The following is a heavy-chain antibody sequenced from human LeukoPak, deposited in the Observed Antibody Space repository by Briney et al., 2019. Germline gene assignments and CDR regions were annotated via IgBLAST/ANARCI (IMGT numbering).Heavy chain of an antibody. Sequence: LSLTCTVSGGSISSGGYYWSWLRQAPGKGLEWVAVITYDRSNKYYADSVKGRFTISRDNAKNSLYLQMNSLRAEDTAVYYCARDRDYGGNSGVDAFDIWGQGTMVTVS. CDR3: ARDRDYGGNSGVDAFDI. D-gene: IGHD4-23*01. V-gene: IGHV3-30-3*01. J-gene: IGHJ3*02. CDR1: GGSISSGG. CDR2: ITYDRSNK.